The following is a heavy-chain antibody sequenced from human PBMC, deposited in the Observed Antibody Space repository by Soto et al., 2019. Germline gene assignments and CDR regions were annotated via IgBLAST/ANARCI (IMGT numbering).Heavy chain of an antibody. D-gene: IGHD2-21*02. J-gene: IGHJ4*02. CDR2: ISAYNGNT. V-gene: IGHV1-18*01. CDR1: GYTFTSYG. Sequence: ASVKVSCKASGYTFTSYGISWVRQAPGQGLEWMGWISAYNGNTNYAQKLQGRVTMTTDTSTSTAYMELRSLRSDDTAVYYCARDHSYFGGDCYSTSDFDYWGQGTLVTVSS. CDR3: ARDHSYFGGDCYSTSDFDY.